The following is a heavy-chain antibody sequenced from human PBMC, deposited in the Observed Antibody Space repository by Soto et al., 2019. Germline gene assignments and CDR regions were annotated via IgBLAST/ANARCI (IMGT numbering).Heavy chain of an antibody. CDR3: AIGVEDGDDGFRPDN. D-gene: IGHD4-17*01. CDR2: IDYSGST. Sequence: QVQLQDAGPGLVKPSQTLSLTCTVSGDSISGGDYYWSWIRQPPGKGLEWIGYIDYSGSTYYNPSLKSRVTISGDKSKNQFSLKLSYVTAADTAVYYCAIGVEDGDDGFRPDNWGNGSLVTVSS. J-gene: IGHJ4*01. V-gene: IGHV4-30-4*01. CDR1: GDSISGGDYY.